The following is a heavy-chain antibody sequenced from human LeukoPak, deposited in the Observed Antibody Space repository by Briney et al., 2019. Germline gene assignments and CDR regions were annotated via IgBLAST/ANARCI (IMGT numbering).Heavy chain of an antibody. CDR1: GFTVSSDY. V-gene: IGHV3-53*05. Sequence: GGSLRLSCAASGFTVSSDYMSWVRQAPGKGLEWVSVIYSGGRTYYADSVKGRFTISRDKSKNTVYLQMNSLRFEDTAMYYCARNWFDPWGQGTLVTVSS. J-gene: IGHJ5*02. CDR3: ARNWFDP. CDR2: IYSGGRT.